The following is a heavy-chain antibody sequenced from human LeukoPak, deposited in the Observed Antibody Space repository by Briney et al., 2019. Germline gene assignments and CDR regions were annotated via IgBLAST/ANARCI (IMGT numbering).Heavy chain of an antibody. CDR2: INHSGST. D-gene: IGHD3-22*01. J-gene: IGHJ4*02. CDR3: ARVSYYDSSGDRGAFDY. Sequence: PSETLSLTCAVYGGSFSGYYWSWIRQPPGKGLEWIGEINHSGSTNYNPSLKSRVTISVDKSKNQFSLKLSSATAADTAVYYCARVSYYDSSGDRGAFDYWGQGTLVTVSS. CDR1: GGSFSGYY. V-gene: IGHV4-34*01.